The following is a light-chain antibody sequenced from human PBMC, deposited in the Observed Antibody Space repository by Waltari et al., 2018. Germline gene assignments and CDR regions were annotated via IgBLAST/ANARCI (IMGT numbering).Light chain of an antibody. V-gene: IGLV1-47*01. CDR2: KNE. J-gene: IGLJ3*02. CDR3: ATWDDSLSGPV. CDR1: SSNTGNTF. Sequence: QSVLTQAPSESGTPGQTATSPCSGSSSNTGNTFVFWYKQVPGMAPKLLIYKNEQRPSGVPDRFSGSKSGSSASLAISGLRSEDEADYYCATWDDSLSGPVFGGGTNLTVL.